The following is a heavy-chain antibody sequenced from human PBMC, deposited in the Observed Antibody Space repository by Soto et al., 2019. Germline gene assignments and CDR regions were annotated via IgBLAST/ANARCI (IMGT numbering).Heavy chain of an antibody. J-gene: IGHJ4*02. Sequence: SETLSLTCTVSGGSISSGDYYWSWILQPPGKGLEWIGYIYYSGSTYYNPSLKSRVTISVDTSKNQFSLKLSSVTAADTAVYYCARERVYYDFWSGTTYYFDYWGQGTQVTVS. CDR3: ARERVYYDFWSGTTYYFDY. CDR1: GGSISSGDYY. V-gene: IGHV4-30-4*01. D-gene: IGHD3-3*01. CDR2: IYYSGST.